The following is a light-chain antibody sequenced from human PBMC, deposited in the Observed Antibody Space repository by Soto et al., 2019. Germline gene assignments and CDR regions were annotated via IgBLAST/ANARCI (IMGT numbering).Light chain of an antibody. J-gene: IGLJ1*01. V-gene: IGLV2-14*01. Sequence: QSALTQPASVSGSPGQSIAISCTGSSSDIGIYKYVSWYQQHPSKVPKLIIYEVTNRPSGVSNRFSGSKSGNTASLTISGLQAEDEADYYCSSYTTSSTRVFGPGTKLTVL. CDR3: SSYTTSSTRV. CDR2: EVT. CDR1: SSDIGIYKY.